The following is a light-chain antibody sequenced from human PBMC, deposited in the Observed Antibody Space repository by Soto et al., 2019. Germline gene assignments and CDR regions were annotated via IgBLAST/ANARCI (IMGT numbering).Light chain of an antibody. CDR1: QSVSSNY. Sequence: EIVLTQSPGTLSLSPGEGATLSCRASQSVSSNYLAWYQQKPGQAPRLLIYGASTRATGIPDRFSGSGSGTNFALTISRLEPEDFAEYYCQQYGSSPWTFGQGTKVEIK. V-gene: IGKV3-20*01. J-gene: IGKJ1*01. CDR2: GAS. CDR3: QQYGSSPWT.